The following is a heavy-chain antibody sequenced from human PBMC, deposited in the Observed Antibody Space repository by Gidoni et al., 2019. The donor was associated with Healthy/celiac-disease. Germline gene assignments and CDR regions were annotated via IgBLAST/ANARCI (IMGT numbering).Heavy chain of an antibody. CDR3: AREVAVAGSTIDY. J-gene: IGHJ4*02. Sequence: VQLQESGPGLVKPSGTLSLPFAVSGGSISSSNWWSWVRQPPGKGLEWIGECYHSWSTNYNPSLKSRVTISVDKSKNQFSMKLSSVTAADTAVYYWAREVAVAGSTIDYWGQGTLVTVSS. CDR2: CYHSWST. CDR1: GGSISSSNW. D-gene: IGHD6-19*01. V-gene: IGHV4-4*02.